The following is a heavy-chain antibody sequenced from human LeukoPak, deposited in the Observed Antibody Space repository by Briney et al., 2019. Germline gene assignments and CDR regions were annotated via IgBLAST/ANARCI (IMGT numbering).Heavy chain of an antibody. V-gene: IGHV3-30*02. CDR1: GFTFSSYG. J-gene: IGHJ3*01. CDR3: AKNRGYSYDPNAFDV. CDR2: ISYDGSNK. D-gene: IGHD5-18*01. Sequence: GGSLRLSCAASGFTFSSYGMLWVRLAPGKGLECVTFISYDGSNKYYADSVKGRFTISRDNSKNTLYLHMNSLGAEDTAVYYCAKNRGYSYDPNAFDVWGQGTMVTVSS.